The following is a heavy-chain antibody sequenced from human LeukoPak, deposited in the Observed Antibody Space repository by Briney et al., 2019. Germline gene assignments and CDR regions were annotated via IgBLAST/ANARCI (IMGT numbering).Heavy chain of an antibody. V-gene: IGHV3-7*01. CDR3: ATDGAYTTSSPPAY. CDR1: GFTFTNYR. J-gene: IGHJ4*02. CDR2: LKHDGSET. D-gene: IGHD3-16*01. Sequence: GGSLRLSCAASGFTFTNYRMSWVRQAPGRGPEWVANLKHDGSETYYLDSVKGRFTISRDNAKNSLYLQMSSLRADDTAVYYCATDGAYTTSSPPAYWGQGTRVTVSS.